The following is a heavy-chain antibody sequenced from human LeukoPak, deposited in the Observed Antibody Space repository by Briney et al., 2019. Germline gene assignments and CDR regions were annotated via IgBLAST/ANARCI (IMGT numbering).Heavy chain of an antibody. J-gene: IGHJ4*02. D-gene: IGHD6-19*01. CDR1: GYSISSGYY. V-gene: IGHV4-38-2*01. CDR3: ARLDPAGIAVAGTIDY. Sequence: SETLSLTCAVSGYSISSGYYWGWIRQPPGKGLEWIGSIYHSGSTYYNPSLKSRVTISVDTSKNQFSLELSSVTAADTAVYYCARLDPAGIAVAGTIDYWGQGTLVTVSS. CDR2: IYHSGST.